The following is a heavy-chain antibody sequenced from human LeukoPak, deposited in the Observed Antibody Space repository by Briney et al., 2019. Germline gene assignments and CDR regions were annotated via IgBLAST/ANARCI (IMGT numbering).Heavy chain of an antibody. Sequence: PGGSLRLSCAVSGFTSDDHAMHWVRQASGKGLEWVAGIMWRSGSTGYGDSVKGRFTISRDNAKKSLYLQMNGLRVEDTAFYYCTKDLTPGGADAWGQGTTATVSS. CDR2: IMWRSGST. D-gene: IGHD3-10*01. J-gene: IGHJ6*02. V-gene: IGHV3-9*02. CDR3: TKDLTPGGADA. CDR1: GFTSDDHA.